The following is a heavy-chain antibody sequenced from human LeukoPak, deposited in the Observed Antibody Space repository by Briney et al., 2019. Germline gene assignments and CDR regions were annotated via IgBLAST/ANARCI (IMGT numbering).Heavy chain of an antibody. D-gene: IGHD6-6*01. Sequence: PGGSLRLSCAASGYTFSSYTMNWVRQAPGKGLEWVSSISSSNSYIYYADTVKGRFTISRDNAKNSLYLQMNSLRAEDTAVYYCARVWGSSAPDYWGQGTLVTVSS. CDR2: ISSSNSYI. CDR3: ARVWGSSAPDY. V-gene: IGHV3-21*01. J-gene: IGHJ4*02. CDR1: GYTFSSYT.